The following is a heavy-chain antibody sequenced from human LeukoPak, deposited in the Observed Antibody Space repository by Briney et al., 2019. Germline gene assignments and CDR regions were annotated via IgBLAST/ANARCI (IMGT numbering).Heavy chain of an antibody. D-gene: IGHD3-9*01. V-gene: IGHV3-11*01. CDR2: ISSSGSTI. J-gene: IGHJ3*02. Sequence: GGSLRLSCAASGFTFSGYSMSWIRQAPGKGLEWVSYISSSGSTIYYADSVKGRFTISRDNAKNSLYLQMNSLRAEDTAVYYCAGTYYDILTGSHGAFDIWGQGTMVTVSS. CDR3: AGTYYDILTGSHGAFDI. CDR1: GFTFSGYS.